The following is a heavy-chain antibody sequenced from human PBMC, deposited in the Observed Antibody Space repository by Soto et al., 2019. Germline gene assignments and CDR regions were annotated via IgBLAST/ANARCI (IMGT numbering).Heavy chain of an antibody. D-gene: IGHD3-22*01. J-gene: IGHJ3*02. CDR3: ARLEGGGRFFTMIVGAPRNAFNI. CDR1: GYSFDKYW. V-gene: IGHV5-51*01. Sequence: VESLKISCKGSGYSFDKYWIAWVRQMPGKGLEWMGIIYPGDSDARDSPSFRGQVTISADKSISTAYLPWSSLKASDTAMYYCARLEGGGRFFTMIVGAPRNAFNIWGKGTMVP. CDR2: IYPGDSDA.